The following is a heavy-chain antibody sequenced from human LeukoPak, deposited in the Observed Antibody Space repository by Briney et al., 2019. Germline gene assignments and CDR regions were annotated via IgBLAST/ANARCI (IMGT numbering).Heavy chain of an antibody. D-gene: IGHD5-18*01. CDR2: IYTSGST. Sequence: SETLSLTCTVSGGSISSGSYYWSWIRQPAGKGLEWIGRIYTSGSTNYNPSLKSRVTISVDTSKNQFSLKLSSVTAADTAVYYCARGGRGYSYGYVFQWGQGTLVTVSS. V-gene: IGHV4-61*02. CDR3: ARGGRGYSYGYVFQ. J-gene: IGHJ4*02. CDR1: GGSISSGSYY.